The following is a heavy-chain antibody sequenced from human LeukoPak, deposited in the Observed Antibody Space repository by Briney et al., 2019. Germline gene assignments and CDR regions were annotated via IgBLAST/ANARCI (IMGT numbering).Heavy chain of an antibody. Sequence: GGSLRLSCAASGFTFSSYGMSWVRQAPGKGLEWVSAISATGGTTYYADSVKGRFTISRDNSKNTLYLQMNSLRPEDTAVYYCARELREHGAFDIWGQGTMVTVSS. CDR1: GFTFSSYG. J-gene: IGHJ3*02. D-gene: IGHD1-26*01. CDR3: ARELREHGAFDI. CDR2: ISATGGTT. V-gene: IGHV3-23*01.